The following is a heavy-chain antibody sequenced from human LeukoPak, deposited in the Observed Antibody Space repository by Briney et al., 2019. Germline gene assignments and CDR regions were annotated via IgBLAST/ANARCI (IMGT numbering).Heavy chain of an antibody. Sequence: GGSLRLSCAASGFTFDDYGMSWVRQAPGKGLEWVAVIWYDGSNKYYADSVKGRFTISRDNSKNTLYLQMNSLRAEDTAVYYCARDVIRYPLSYIAVAGPIDYWGQGTLVTVSS. V-gene: IGHV3-33*08. CDR3: ARDVIRYPLSYIAVAGPIDY. J-gene: IGHJ4*02. D-gene: IGHD6-19*01. CDR1: GFTFDDYG. CDR2: IWYDGSNK.